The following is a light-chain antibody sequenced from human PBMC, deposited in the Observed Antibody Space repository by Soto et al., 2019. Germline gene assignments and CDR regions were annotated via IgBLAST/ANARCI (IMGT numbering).Light chain of an antibody. J-gene: IGKJ5*01. Sequence: EIVLTQSPGTLSLSKGERATLSCRASQSVSNNYLAWYQQKPGQAPRLLIYGASNRATGIPDRFSGSGSGTDFTLTISSLQPDDFATYYCQQYDSYSITFGQGTRLEI. CDR1: QSVSNNY. CDR2: GAS. V-gene: IGKV3-20*01. CDR3: QQYDSYSIT.